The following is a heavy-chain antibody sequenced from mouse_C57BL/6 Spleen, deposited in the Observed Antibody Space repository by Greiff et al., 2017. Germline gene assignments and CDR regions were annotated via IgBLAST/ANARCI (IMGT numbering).Heavy chain of an antibody. V-gene: IGHV3-6*01. CDR2: ISYDGSN. J-gene: IGHJ2*01. D-gene: IGHD2-5*01. CDR1: GYSITSGYY. Sequence: EVQRVESGPGLVKPSQSLSLTCSVTGYSITSGYYWNWLRQFPGNKLEWMGYISYDGSNNYNPSLKSRISITRDTSKNQFFLKLNSVTTEDTATYYCARDDYSNYAYWGQGTTLTVSS. CDR3: ARDDYSNYAY.